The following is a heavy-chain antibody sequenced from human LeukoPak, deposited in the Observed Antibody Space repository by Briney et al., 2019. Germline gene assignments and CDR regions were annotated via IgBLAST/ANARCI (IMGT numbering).Heavy chain of an antibody. CDR2: INHSGST. D-gene: IGHD6-19*01. J-gene: IGHJ4*02. CDR1: SGSFSGYY. Sequence: PSETLSLTCAVYSGSFSGYYWSWIRQPPGKGLEWIEEINHSGSTNYNPSLKSRVTISVDTSKNQFSLKLSSVTAADTAVYYCARGMYSSGWYGSHCDYWGQGTLVTVSS. V-gene: IGHV4-34*01. CDR3: ARGMYSSGWYGSHCDY.